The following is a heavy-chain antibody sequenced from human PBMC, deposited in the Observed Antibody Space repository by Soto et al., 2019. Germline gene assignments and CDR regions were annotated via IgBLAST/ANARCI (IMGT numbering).Heavy chain of an antibody. J-gene: IGHJ4*02. Sequence: PSETLSLTCTVSGGSISSYYRSWIRQPPGKGLELIGYIYYSGSTNYNPSLKSRVTISVDTSKNQFSLKLSSVTAADTAVYYCARVFDFWSGYSYFDYWGQGTLVTVSS. V-gene: IGHV4-59*01. CDR1: GGSISSYY. CDR2: IYYSGST. D-gene: IGHD3-3*01. CDR3: ARVFDFWSGYSYFDY.